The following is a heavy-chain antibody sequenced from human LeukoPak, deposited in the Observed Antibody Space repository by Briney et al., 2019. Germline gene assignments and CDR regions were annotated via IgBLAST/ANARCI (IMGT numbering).Heavy chain of an antibody. Sequence: PSETLSLTCTVSGGSISIGGYYWSWIRQHPGKGLGWIGYIYYSGSTYYNPSLKSRITISVDTSKNQFSLKLSSVTAADTAVYYCALADYYDSSGYYYHRYWGQGTLVTVSS. D-gene: IGHD3-22*01. CDR1: GGSISIGGYY. CDR3: ALADYYDSSGYYYHRY. CDR2: IYYSGST. J-gene: IGHJ4*02. V-gene: IGHV4-31*03.